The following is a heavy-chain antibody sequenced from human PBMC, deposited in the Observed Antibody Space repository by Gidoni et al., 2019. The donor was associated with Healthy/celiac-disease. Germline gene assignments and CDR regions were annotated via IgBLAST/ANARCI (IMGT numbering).Heavy chain of an antibody. CDR1: GGSISSSSYY. D-gene: IGHD3-22*01. CDR2: IYYSGST. V-gene: IGHV4-39*01. J-gene: IGHJ2*01. CDR3: ARLNYDSSSFCFDL. Sequence: QLQLQESGPGLVKPSETLSLTCTVSGGSISSSSYYWGWIRQPPGKGLEWIGSIYYSGSTYYNPSLKSRVTISVDTSKNQFSLKLSSVTAADTAVYYCARLNYDSSSFCFDLWGRGTLVTVSS.